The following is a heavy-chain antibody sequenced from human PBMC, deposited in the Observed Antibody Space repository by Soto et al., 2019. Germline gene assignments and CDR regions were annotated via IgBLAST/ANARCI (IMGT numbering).Heavy chain of an antibody. D-gene: IGHD4-4*01. J-gene: IGHJ4*02. CDR1: GYTFTGYY. V-gene: IGHV1-2*02. CDR2: INPNSGGT. Sequence: GASVKVSCKASGYTFTGYYMHWVRQAPGQGLEWMGWINPNSGGTNYAQKFQGRVTMTRDTSISTAYMELSRLRSDDTAVYYCAREGYDYSNPYYFDYWGQGTLVTVSS. CDR3: AREGYDYSNPYYFDY.